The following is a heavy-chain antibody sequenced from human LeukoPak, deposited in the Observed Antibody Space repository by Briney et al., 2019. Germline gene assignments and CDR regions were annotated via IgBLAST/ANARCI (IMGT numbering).Heavy chain of an antibody. CDR3: AKDRASSVFDY. V-gene: IGHV3-21*01. CDR1: GFSFSSYS. Sequence: TGGSLRLSCAAPGFSFSSYSMNWVRQAPGRGLEWVSSISASGNYIYYADSVKGRFTISRDNSKNTLYLQMDSLRAEDTAVYYCAKDRASSVFDYWGQGTLVTVSS. J-gene: IGHJ4*02. CDR2: ISASGNYI. D-gene: IGHD2-2*01.